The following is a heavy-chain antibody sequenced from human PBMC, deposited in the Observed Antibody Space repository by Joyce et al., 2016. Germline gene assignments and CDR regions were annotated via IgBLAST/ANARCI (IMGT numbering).Heavy chain of an antibody. CDR3: ARAAPKQWLAAYTGLDV. D-gene: IGHD6-19*01. J-gene: IGHJ6*02. CDR2: IYHTGGA. V-gene: IGHV4-59*01. Sequence: QVQLQESGPGLVKPSETLSLTCPVSGGSMNNYYWNWIRQAPGEGLEWIGYIYHTGGAHYKPSLENRLTMSVDTSQNQFSLKLTSVTAADSAMYYCARAAPKQWLAAYTGLDVWGQGIAVTVSS. CDR1: GGSMNNYY.